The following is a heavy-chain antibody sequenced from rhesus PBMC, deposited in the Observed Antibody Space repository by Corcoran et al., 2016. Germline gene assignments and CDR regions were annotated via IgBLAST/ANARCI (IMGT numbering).Heavy chain of an antibody. J-gene: IGHJ4*01. V-gene: IGHV3-103*01. CDR3: AKDGGWGSPSFDY. D-gene: IGHD6-37*01. CDR1: GFTFSSYA. CDR2: INSGWGGT. Sequence: EVQLVETGGGLVQPGGSLRSSGAASGFTFSSYAMQGVRQATGKWLEWISAINSGWGGTYYADSVKGRFTISRDNSKNTLSLQMNSLRAEDTAVYYCAKDGGWGSPSFDYWGQGVLVTVSS.